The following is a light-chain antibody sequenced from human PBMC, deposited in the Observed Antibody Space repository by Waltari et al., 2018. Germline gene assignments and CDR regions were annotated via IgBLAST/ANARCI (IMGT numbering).Light chain of an antibody. CDR1: SGHSNNI. CDR2: VNSDGSH. J-gene: IGLJ3*02. Sequence: QLVVTQSPSASASLGASVKLTCTLSSGHSNNIIAWLQQRPEKGPRYWMKVNSDGSHIRGDEIPDRFSGSSSGAERYLTISSLQDEDEADYYCQTGGHGTGVFGGGTKLTVL. V-gene: IGLV4-69*01. CDR3: QTGGHGTGV.